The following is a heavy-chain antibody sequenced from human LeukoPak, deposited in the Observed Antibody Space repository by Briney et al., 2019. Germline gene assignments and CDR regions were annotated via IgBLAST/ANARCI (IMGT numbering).Heavy chain of an antibody. J-gene: IGHJ4*02. CDR3: ARDRSGSGWNPFDY. V-gene: IGHV3-30-3*01. D-gene: IGHD3-10*01. Sequence: GGSLRLSCAASGFTFSSYAMHWVRQTPGKGLEWVAVISYDGSNKYYADSVKGRFTISRDNSKNTLYLQMNSLRAEDTAVYYCARDRSGSGWNPFDYWGQGTLVTVSS. CDR2: ISYDGSNK. CDR1: GFTFSSYA.